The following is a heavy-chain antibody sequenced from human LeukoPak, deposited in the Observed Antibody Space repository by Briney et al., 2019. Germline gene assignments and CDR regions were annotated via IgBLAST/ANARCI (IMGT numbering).Heavy chain of an antibody. CDR1: GFIFSSYA. J-gene: IGHJ4*02. D-gene: IGHD6-19*01. V-gene: IGHV3-23*01. Sequence: PGGSLRLSCAASGFIFSSYAMSWVRPAPGKGLEWVSAISGSGGSTYYADSVKGRFTISRDNSKNTLYLQMSSLRAEDTAVYYCAKDRRIAVAGTMVDYWGQGILVTVST. CDR3: AKDRRIAVAGTMVDY. CDR2: ISGSGGST.